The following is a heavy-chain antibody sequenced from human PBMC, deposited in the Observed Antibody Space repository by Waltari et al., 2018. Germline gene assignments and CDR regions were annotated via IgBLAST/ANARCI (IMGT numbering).Heavy chain of an antibody. CDR2: IIPIFGTA. CDR1: GGTFSSYA. J-gene: IGHJ3*02. CDR3: ARESHDSGYDAYAFDI. D-gene: IGHD5-12*01. Sequence: QVQLVQSGAEVKKPGSSVKVSRKASGGTFSSYAISWVRQAPGQGLEWMGGIIPIFGTANYAQKFQGRVTITTDESTSTAYMELSSLRSEDTAVYYCARESHDSGYDAYAFDIWGQGTMVTVSS. V-gene: IGHV1-69*05.